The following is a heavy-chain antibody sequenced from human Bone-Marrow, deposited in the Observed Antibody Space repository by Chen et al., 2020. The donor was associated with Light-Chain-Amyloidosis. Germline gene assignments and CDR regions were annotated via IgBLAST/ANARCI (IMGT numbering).Heavy chain of an antibody. V-gene: IGHV4-31*03. CDR2: IYYSGST. CDR3: ARDLHCSSTSCSWFDP. J-gene: IGHJ5*02. CDR1: GGSISSGGYY. Sequence: QVQLXXXXXXLVKPSQTLSLTCTVSGGSISSGGYYWSWIRQHPGKGLEWIGYIYYSGSTYYNPSLKSRVTISVDTSKNQFSLKLSSVTAADTAVYYCARDLHCSSTSCSWFDPWGQGTLVTVSS. D-gene: IGHD2-2*01.